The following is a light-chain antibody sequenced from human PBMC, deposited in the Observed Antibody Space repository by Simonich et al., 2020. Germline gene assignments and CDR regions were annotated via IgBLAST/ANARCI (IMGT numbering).Light chain of an antibody. CDR1: QSFSSN. J-gene: IGKJ2*01. Sequence: EIVMTQSPATLSVSPGERATLSYRASQSFSSNLTWYQQKPSQAPRLLIYGASTRATGIPARFIGSGSGAEFTLTISSLQSEDFAVYYCQQYNNWSYTFGQGTKLEIK. V-gene: IGKV3-15*01. CDR2: GAS. CDR3: QQYNNWSYT.